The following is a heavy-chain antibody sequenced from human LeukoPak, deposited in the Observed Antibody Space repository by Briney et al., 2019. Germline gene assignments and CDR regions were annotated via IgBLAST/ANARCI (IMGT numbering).Heavy chain of an antibody. D-gene: IGHD3-10*01. CDR2: IRFDGSEK. V-gene: IGHV3-30*02. J-gene: IGHJ4*02. Sequence: PGGSLRLSCVASGFSFSSYGMHWVRRAPGKGLEWMTFIRFDGSEKYYADSVKGRFTISRDYSKNTLFLQMNSLRPEDTAIYYCAKLFESGTYNNFFHYWGQGTLVTVFS. CDR1: GFSFSSYG. CDR3: AKLFESGTYNNFFHY.